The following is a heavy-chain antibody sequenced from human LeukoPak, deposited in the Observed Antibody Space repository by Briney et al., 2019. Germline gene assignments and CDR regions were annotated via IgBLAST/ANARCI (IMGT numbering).Heavy chain of an antibody. D-gene: IGHD3-10*01. CDR2: INHSGST. CDR3: ARVRGIADFYFDY. CDR1: GGSFSGYY. Sequence: SETLSLTCAVYGGSFSGYYWSWIRQPPGKGLEWIGEINHSGSTNYNPSLKSRVTISVDTSKNQFSLKLNSVTAADTAVYYCARVRGIADFYFDYWGQGTLVTVSS. V-gene: IGHV4-34*01. J-gene: IGHJ4*02.